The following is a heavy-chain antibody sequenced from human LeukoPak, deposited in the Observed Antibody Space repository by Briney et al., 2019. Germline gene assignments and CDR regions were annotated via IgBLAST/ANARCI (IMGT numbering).Heavy chain of an antibody. CDR1: GGSFSGYY. J-gene: IGHJ4*02. CDR3: ARVRYNWNGGYFDY. V-gene: IGHV4-34*01. D-gene: IGHD1-20*01. Sequence: PSETLSLTCAVYGGSFSGYYWSWIRHPPGKGLEWIGEINHSGSTNYNPSLKSRVTISVDTSKNQFSLKLSSVTAADTAVYYCARVRYNWNGGYFDYWGQGTLVTVSS. CDR2: INHSGST.